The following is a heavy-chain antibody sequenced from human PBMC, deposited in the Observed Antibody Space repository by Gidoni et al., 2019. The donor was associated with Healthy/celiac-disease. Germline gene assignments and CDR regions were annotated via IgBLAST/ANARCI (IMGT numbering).Heavy chain of an antibody. J-gene: IGHJ4*02. CDR1: GGTFNSYA. CDR3: ASFGELSGQYYFDY. V-gene: IGHV1-69*01. CDR2: IIPIFGTT. D-gene: IGHD3-10*01. Sequence: QVQLVQSGAEVQKPGYSVKVSCQASGGTFNSYAISWVRQAPGQGLEWMGVIIPIFGTTNYAQKFQGRVTITADESTSTAYMELSSLRSEDTAVYYCASFGELSGQYYFDYWGQGTLVTVSS.